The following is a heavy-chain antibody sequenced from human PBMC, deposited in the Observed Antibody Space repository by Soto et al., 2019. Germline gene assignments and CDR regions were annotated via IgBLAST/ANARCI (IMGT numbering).Heavy chain of an antibody. CDR1: GDSVSGYF. V-gene: IGHV4-59*02. CDR2: IYYRGTT. Sequence: SETLSLTCTVSGDSVSGYFWNWIRQPPGKGLEWIGYIYYRGTTNYNPSLKSRVTISLDTSKNQFSLKLNSVTAADTAVYFCARDLTGQNWFDPWGQGTLVTSPQ. J-gene: IGHJ5*02. CDR3: ARDLTGQNWFDP.